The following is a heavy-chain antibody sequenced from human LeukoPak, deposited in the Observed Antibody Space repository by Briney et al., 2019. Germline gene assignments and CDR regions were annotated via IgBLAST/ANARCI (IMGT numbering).Heavy chain of an antibody. V-gene: IGHV1-2*02. Sequence: ASVKVSCKASGYTFTGYYMHWVRQAPGQGLEWMGWINPNSGGTNYAQKFQGRVTMTRDTSISTAYMELSRLRSDDTAVYYCARESIAAAGGNWFDPWGQGTLVTVSS. CDR3: ARESIAAAGGNWFDP. CDR2: INPNSGGT. D-gene: IGHD6-13*01. CDR1: GYTFTGYY. J-gene: IGHJ5*02.